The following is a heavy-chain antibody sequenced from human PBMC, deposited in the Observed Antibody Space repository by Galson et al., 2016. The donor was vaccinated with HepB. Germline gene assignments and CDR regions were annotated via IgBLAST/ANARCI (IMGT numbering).Heavy chain of an antibody. Sequence: LRLSCAASGFTFSSYAMTWVRQAPGKGLEWVSGIRHSGGRTYYADSVNGRFTISRDNSKNTLYLQMNSLRAEDTSVYYCARSLWGKYESGYYHYALDVWGQGTTVTVSS. J-gene: IGHJ6*02. V-gene: IGHV3-23*01. CDR3: ARSLWGKYESGYYHYALDV. D-gene: IGHD3-16*01. CDR2: IRHSGGRT. CDR1: GFTFSSYA.